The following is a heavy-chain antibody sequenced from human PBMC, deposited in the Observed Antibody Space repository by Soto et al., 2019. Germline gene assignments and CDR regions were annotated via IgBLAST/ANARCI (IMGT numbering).Heavy chain of an antibody. CDR3: AKIPYDNSGTIFDY. CDR2: IYAGTIT. J-gene: IGHJ4*02. V-gene: IGHV3-53*01. CDR1: GITVSSYY. D-gene: IGHD3-22*01. Sequence: EVQLVESGGGLIQPGGSLRLSCAVSGITVSSYYMSWVRQAAGKGLEWVSVIYAGTITYYADSVKGRFTIYRDNSKNTLNLKINSLRFEDPAVYYCAKIPYDNSGTIFDYWGQGTLVTVSS.